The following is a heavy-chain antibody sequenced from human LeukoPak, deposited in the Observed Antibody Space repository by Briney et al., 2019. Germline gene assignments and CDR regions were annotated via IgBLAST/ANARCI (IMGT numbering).Heavy chain of an antibody. CDR2: FSGSGGST. CDR3: ARDHTPSDIVVVVAALDY. Sequence: GGSLRLSCAASGFIFSNYAMSWVRQAPGKGLQWFSAFSGSGGSTYYADSVKGRFTISRDNSRNTLYLQMNSLRAEDTAVYYCARDHTPSDIVVVVAALDYWGQGTLVTVSS. D-gene: IGHD2-15*01. J-gene: IGHJ4*02. CDR1: GFIFSNYA. V-gene: IGHV3-23*01.